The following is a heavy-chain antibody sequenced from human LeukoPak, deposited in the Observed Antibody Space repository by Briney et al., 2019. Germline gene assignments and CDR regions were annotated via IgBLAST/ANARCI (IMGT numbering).Heavy chain of an antibody. D-gene: IGHD3-16*02. CDR1: GFTFSTYW. CDR2: IKQVGSEK. CDR3: ARDRGSVYRSDYFDY. J-gene: IGHJ4*02. Sequence: GGSLRLACAASGFTFSTYWISWVRQAPGKWLELVANIKQVGSEKYYVDSVKGQFTLSRDNAKNSLYLQMNSLRAEDTAVYYCARDRGSVYRSDYFDYWGQGTLVTVSS. V-gene: IGHV3-7*01.